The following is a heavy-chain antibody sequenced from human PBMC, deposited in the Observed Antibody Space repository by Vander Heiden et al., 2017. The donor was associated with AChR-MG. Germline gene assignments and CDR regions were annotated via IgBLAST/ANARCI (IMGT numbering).Heavy chain of an antibody. CDR2: ISYDGSNK. CDR3: AKGGGKQRVHSDLVVNS. D-gene: IGHD6-6*01. Sequence: QEQVMESGGGVVQPGRSLRLSCVPSGFTFSNYGMHWVRQAPGKGLEWVAIISYDGSNKYYIDSVKGRFTVSRDNSKDTLYLQMDNLRPEDTAVYYCAKGGGKQRVHSDLVVNSWGQGTLVIVSS. CDR1: GFTFSNYG. V-gene: IGHV3-30*18. J-gene: IGHJ4*02.